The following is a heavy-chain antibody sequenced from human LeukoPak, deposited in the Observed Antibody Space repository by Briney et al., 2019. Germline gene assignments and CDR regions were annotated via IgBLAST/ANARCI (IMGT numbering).Heavy chain of an antibody. D-gene: IGHD5-18*01. CDR3: AKSRGYNYGPWDQYFDY. J-gene: IGHJ4*02. V-gene: IGHV4-34*01. CDR1: GGSFSAYY. Sequence: SETLSLTCVVYGGSFSAYYWSWIRQPPGKGLEWIGKINNSGGTNYNPSLKSRVTISVDTSKNQFSLKLSSVTAADTAVYYCAKSRGYNYGPWDQYFDYWGQGTLVTVSS. CDR2: INNSGGT.